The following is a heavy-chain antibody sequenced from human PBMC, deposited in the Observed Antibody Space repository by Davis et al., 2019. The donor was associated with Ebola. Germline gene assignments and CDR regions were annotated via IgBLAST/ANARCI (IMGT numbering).Heavy chain of an antibody. V-gene: IGHV5-51*01. CDR1: GYTFGSYW. CDR2: IYPGDSDT. D-gene: IGHD1/OR15-1a*01. CDR3: ARHGGRTIRKYYYYYMDV. Sequence: KVSCKGSGYTFGSYWIGWVRQMPGKGLEWMGIIYPGDSDTRYSPSFQGQVTISADKSISTAYLQWSSLKASDTAMYYCARHGGRTIRKYYYYYMDVWGKGTTVTVSS. J-gene: IGHJ6*03.